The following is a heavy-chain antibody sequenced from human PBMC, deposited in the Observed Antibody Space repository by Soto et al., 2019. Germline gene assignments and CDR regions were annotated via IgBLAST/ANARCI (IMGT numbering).Heavy chain of an antibody. J-gene: IGHJ4*02. V-gene: IGHV3-23*01. D-gene: IGHD3-22*01. CDR3: AKNSESSAYYSFDY. Sequence: PGGSLRLSCAASGFTFSSYAMSWVRQAPGKGLEWVSGISGSGISTYYADSVKGRFTISRDDSKNTLYLQMNSLRAEDTAVYYCAKNSESSAYYSFDYWGQGTLVTVSS. CDR1: GFTFSSYA. CDR2: ISGSGIST.